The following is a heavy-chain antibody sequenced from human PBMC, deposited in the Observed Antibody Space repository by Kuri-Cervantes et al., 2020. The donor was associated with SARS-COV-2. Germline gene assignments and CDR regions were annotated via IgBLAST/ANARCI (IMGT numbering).Heavy chain of an antibody. J-gene: IGHJ6*02. V-gene: IGHV1-69*10. Sequence: SVKVSCKASGYTFTGYYMHWVRQAPGQGLEWMGGIIPILGIANYAQKFQGRVTITADKSTSTAYMELSSLRSEDTAVYYCAGRAVTTGGMDVWGQGTTVTVSS. CDR3: AGRAVTTGGMDV. D-gene: IGHD4-17*01. CDR2: IIPILGIA. CDR1: GYTFTGYY.